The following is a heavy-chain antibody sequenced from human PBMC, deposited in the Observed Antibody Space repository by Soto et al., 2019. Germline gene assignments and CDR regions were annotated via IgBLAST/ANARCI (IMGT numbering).Heavy chain of an antibody. CDR1: GFTFSSFA. D-gene: IGHD5-12*01. CDR3: AKSPDSGYHHFHY. Sequence: GGSLRLSCAASGFTFSSFAMSWVRQAPGKGLEWVSTVDGSNSNKYYADSVKGRFTISRDNSKDTLYLQMNTLRAEDTALYYCAKSPDSGYHHFHYWGQGTLATVYS. V-gene: IGHV3-23*01. J-gene: IGHJ4*02. CDR2: VDGSNSNK.